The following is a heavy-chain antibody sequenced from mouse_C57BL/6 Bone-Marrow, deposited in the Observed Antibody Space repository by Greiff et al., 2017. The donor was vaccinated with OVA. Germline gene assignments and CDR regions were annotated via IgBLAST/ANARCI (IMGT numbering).Heavy chain of an antibody. CDR2: INPSTGGT. D-gene: IGHD2-3*01. J-gene: IGHJ4*01. CDR3: ARLGLYDPPYYYAMDY. V-gene: IGHV1-42*01. Sequence: VQLKESGPELVKPGASVKISCKASGYSFTGYYMNWVKQSPEKSLEWIGEINPSTGGTTYNQKFKAKATLTVDKSSSTAYMQLKSLTSEYSAVYYCARLGLYDPPYYYAMDYWGQGTSVTVSS. CDR1: GYSFTGYY.